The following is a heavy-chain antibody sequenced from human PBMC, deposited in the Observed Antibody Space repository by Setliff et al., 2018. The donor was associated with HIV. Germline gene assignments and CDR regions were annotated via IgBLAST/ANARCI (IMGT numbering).Heavy chain of an antibody. D-gene: IGHD2-2*02. Sequence: GGSLRLSCAASGFTFSSYSMNWVRQAPGKGLEWVSTISAGGGDTYYADSVKGRFTISRDKSKNTLSLQMNSLRAEDTAVYYCAKASVTSIQYFDYWGQGTLVTVSS. CDR2: ISAGGGDT. V-gene: IGHV3-23*01. CDR1: GFTFSSYS. J-gene: IGHJ4*02. CDR3: AKASVTSIQYFDY.